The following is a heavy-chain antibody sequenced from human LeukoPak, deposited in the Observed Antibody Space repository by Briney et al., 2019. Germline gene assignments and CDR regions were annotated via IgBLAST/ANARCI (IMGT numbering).Heavy chain of an antibody. CDR3: AKDLGFYGSGSHYGMDV. CDR1: GFTFSNYA. Sequence: GGSLRLSCAASGFTFSNYAMSWVRQAPGKGLEWVSVIYSGGTTYYADSVKGRFTISRDNSKNTLYLQMNSLRAEDTAVYYCAKDLGFYGSGSHYGMDVWGQGTTVTVSS. V-gene: IGHV3-23*03. J-gene: IGHJ6*02. CDR2: IYSGGTT. D-gene: IGHD3-10*01.